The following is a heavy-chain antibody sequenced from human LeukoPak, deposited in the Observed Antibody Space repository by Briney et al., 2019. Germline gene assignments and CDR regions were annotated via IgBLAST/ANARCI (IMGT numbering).Heavy chain of an antibody. CDR1: GFTFSSYN. CDR3: ARGYYDSSGYFLY. V-gene: IGHV3-21*01. J-gene: IGHJ4*02. Sequence: GGSLRLSCAASGFTFSSYNMNWVRQAPGKGLEWVSSISSSSSYIYYADSVKGRFTISRDNAKNSLYLQMNSLRAEDTAVYYCARGYYDSSGYFLYWGQGTLVTVSS. D-gene: IGHD3-22*01. CDR2: ISSSSSYI.